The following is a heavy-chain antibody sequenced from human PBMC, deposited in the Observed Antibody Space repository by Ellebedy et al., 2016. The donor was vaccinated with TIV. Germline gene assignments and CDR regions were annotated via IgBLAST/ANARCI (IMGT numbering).Heavy chain of an antibody. D-gene: IGHD2-21*01. V-gene: IGHV3-23*01. CDR1: GFNFTNFA. CDR2: SGGSGST. J-gene: IGHJ4*02. CDR3: ATFSCGGSSCRNRGKQFFDH. Sequence: GGSLRLXXAASGFNFTNFAMNWVRQPPGRGLEWVSTSGGSGSTYYADSVKGRFTISRDNSKNTVSLQMNSLRAEDTAVYYCATFSCGGSSCRNRGKQFFDHWGQGTRVSVSS.